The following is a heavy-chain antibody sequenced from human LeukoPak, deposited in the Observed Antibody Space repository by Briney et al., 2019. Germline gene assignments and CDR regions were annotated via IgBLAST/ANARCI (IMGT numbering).Heavy chain of an antibody. CDR2: VSSSGGT. Sequence: SETLSLTCSVSGDSIMSSGSYWGWIRQPPGKALEWIGSVSSSGGTHYSPSLKNRLSISMDTSQNQFSLRLSSVTVADTAVYYCAKYIGGSMFEHWGQGALVTVSS. CDR1: GDSIMSSGSY. D-gene: IGHD3-10*01. CDR3: AKYIGGSMFEH. V-gene: IGHV4-39*07. J-gene: IGHJ4*02.